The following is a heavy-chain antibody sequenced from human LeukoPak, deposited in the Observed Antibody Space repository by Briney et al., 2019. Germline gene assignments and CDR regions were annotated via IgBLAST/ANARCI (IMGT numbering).Heavy chain of an antibody. CDR3: FWSGHGGWFDP. CDR1: GGTFSSYA. J-gene: IGHJ5*02. CDR2: IIPIFGTA. Sequence: GASVKVSCKASGGTFSSYAISWVRQAPGQGLEWMGGIIPIFGTANYAQKFQGRVTITTDESTSTAYMELSSLRSEDTAVYYCFWSGHGGWFDPWGQGTLVTVSS. V-gene: IGHV1-69*05. D-gene: IGHD3-3*01.